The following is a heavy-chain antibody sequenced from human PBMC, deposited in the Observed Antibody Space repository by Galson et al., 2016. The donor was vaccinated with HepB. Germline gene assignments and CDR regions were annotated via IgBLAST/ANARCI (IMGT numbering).Heavy chain of an antibody. D-gene: IGHD4-17*01. Sequence: SLRLSCAASGFTFSSYGMHWVRQAPGKGLEWVAVMWADGVKKYCADSVKGRFTISRDNAKNTLYLQMNSLKTEDTAVYYCTADLPDSGAYAHDYWGQGTLVTVSS. CDR3: TADLPDSGAYAHDY. CDR2: MWADGVKK. CDR1: GFTFSSYG. V-gene: IGHV3-33*03. J-gene: IGHJ4*02.